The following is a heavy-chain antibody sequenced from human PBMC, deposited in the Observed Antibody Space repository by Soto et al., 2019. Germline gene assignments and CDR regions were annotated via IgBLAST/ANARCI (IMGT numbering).Heavy chain of an antibody. CDR3: ARGVDRLVLAAFDY. D-gene: IGHD2-2*01. CDR2: IYYSGST. J-gene: IGHJ4*02. CDR1: GGSISSYY. V-gene: IGHV4-59*01. Sequence: QVQLQESGPGLVKPSETLSLTCTVSGGSISSYYWSWIRQPPGKGLEWIGYIYYSGSTNYNPSLKSRVTISVDTSKNQFSLKLSSVTAADTAVYYCARGVDRLVLAAFDYWGQGTLVTVSS.